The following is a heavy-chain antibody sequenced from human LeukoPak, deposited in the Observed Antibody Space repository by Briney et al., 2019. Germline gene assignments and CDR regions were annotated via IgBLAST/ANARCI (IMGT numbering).Heavy chain of an antibody. D-gene: IGHD5-18*01. CDR2: IVVGSGNT. V-gene: IGHV1-58*02. Sequence: SVKASCKASGFTFTSSAMQWVRQARGQRLEWIGWIVVGSGNTNYAQKFQERVTITRDMSTSTAYMELSSLRSEDTAVYYCAADSRGYSYGYDAFDIWGQGTMVTVSS. CDR3: AADSRGYSYGYDAFDI. CDR1: GFTFTSSA. J-gene: IGHJ3*02.